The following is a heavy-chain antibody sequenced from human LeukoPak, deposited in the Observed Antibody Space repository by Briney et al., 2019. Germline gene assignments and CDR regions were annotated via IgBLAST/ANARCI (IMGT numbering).Heavy chain of an antibody. V-gene: IGHV1-18*04. CDR3: ARDCSSTSCYDY. Sequence: ASVTVSCKASGYTFTSYYMHWVRQAPGQGLEWMGWISAYNGNTNYAQKLQGRVTMTTDTSTSTAYMELRSLRSDDTAVYYCARDCSSTSCYDYWGQGTLVTVSS. CDR1: GYTFTSYY. D-gene: IGHD2-2*01. CDR2: ISAYNGNT. J-gene: IGHJ4*02.